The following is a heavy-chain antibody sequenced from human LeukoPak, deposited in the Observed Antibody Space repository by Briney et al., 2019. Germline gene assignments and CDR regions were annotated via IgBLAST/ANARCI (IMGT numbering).Heavy chain of an antibody. CDR3: ARDLSAAYDF. CDR2: LVYDERN. Sequence: PGGSLRLSCAASGFPFSSYGMHWVRQAPGKGPEWVARLVYDERNDYANSVKGRFTISRDNSKNTLYLQMDNLRVDDTAVYYCARDLSAAYDFWGQGILVTVSS. D-gene: IGHD2-21*01. CDR1: GFPFSSYG. J-gene: IGHJ4*02. V-gene: IGHV3-33*01.